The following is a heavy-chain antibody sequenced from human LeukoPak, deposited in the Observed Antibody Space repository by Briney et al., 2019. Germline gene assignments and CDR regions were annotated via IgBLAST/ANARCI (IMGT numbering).Heavy chain of an antibody. CDR1: GYTFTSYD. CDR2: MNPNSGNT. V-gene: IGHV1-8*01. CDR3: ARDFSIYGNAFDI. J-gene: IGHJ3*02. Sequence: ASVKVSCKASGYTFTSYDINWVRQATGQGLEWMGWMNPNSGNTGYAQKFQGRVTMTRDTSISTAYMELRSLRSDDTAVYYCARDFSIYGNAFDIWGQGTMVTVSS. D-gene: IGHD3-3*01.